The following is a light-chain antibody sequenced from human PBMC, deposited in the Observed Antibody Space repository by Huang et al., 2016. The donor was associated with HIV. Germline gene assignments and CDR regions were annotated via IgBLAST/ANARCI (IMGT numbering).Light chain of an antibody. V-gene: IGKV3-15*01. CDR3: QQYNDWPRIT. Sequence: EIVMTQSPVTLSVSPGDRATLSCRASQGIGNNLAWYQQKPGHPPRLLIYGASTGATDIPARFSGSGSGTEFTLTISSLQSEDSAIYLCQQYNDWPRITFGPGTKVDLK. CDR2: GAS. CDR1: QGIGNN. J-gene: IGKJ3*01.